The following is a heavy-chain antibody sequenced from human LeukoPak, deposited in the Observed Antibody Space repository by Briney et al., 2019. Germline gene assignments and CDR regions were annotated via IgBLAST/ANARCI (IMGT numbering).Heavy chain of an antibody. J-gene: IGHJ6*02. V-gene: IGHV3-33*01. CDR2: IWYDGSNK. D-gene: IGHD3-10*01. CDR1: GFTFSSYG. Sequence: PGRSLRLSCAASGFTFSSYGMHWVRQAPGKGLEWVAVIWYDGSNKYYADSVKGRFTISRDNSKNTLYLQMNSLRAEDTAVYYCARESYYGSGSYGMDVWGQGTTVTVSS. CDR3: ARESYYGSGSYGMDV.